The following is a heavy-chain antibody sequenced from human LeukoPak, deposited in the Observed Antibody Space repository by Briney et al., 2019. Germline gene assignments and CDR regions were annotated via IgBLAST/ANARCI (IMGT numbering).Heavy chain of an antibody. CDR3: AKSSYYDSSGYYREYYFDY. V-gene: IGHV3-23*01. Sequence: PGGSLRLSCAASGFTFSSYAMSWVRQAPGKGLEWVSSVSGSGGSTYYADSVKGRFTISRDNSKSTLFLQMNSLRAEDTAVYYWAKSSYYDSSGYYREYYFDYGGQGTLVTVSS. CDR1: GFTFSSYA. J-gene: IGHJ4*02. D-gene: IGHD3-22*01. CDR2: VSGSGGST.